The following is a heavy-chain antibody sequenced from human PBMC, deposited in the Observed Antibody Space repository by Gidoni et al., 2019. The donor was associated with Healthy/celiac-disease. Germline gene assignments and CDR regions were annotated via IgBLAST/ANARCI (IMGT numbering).Heavy chain of an antibody. CDR2: ISYDGSNK. Sequence: QVQLVESGRGVVQPGRSLRLSCAATGFTFGSYAMHWVRQAPGKGLAWVAVISYDGSNKYYADSVKGRFTISRDNSKNTLYLQMNSLRAEDTAVYYCARVGLAARRHGHYYYYYGMDVWGQGTTVTVSS. D-gene: IGHD6-6*01. V-gene: IGHV3-30*01. CDR1: GFTFGSYA. CDR3: ARVGLAARRHGHYYYYYGMDV. J-gene: IGHJ6*02.